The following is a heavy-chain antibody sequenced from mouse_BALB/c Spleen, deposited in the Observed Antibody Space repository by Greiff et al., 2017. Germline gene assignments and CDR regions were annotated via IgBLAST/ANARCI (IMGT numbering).Heavy chain of an antibody. CDR1: GYSFTGYY. Sequence: EVQLQESGPELVKPGASVKISCKASGYSFTGYYMHWVKQSHVKSLEWIGRINPYNGATSYNQNFKDKASLTVDKSSSTAYMELHSLTSEDSAVYYCARGTTVVAGDYAMDYWGQGTSVTVSS. CDR3: ARGTTVVAGDYAMDY. J-gene: IGHJ4*01. D-gene: IGHD1-1*01. CDR2: INPYNGAT. V-gene: IGHV1-31*01.